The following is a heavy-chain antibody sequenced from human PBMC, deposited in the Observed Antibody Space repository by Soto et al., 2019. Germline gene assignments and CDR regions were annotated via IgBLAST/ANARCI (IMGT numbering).Heavy chain of an antibody. V-gene: IGHV4-59*08. CDR1: GGSIFGYY. J-gene: IGHJ5*02. CDR2: MYYSGST. CDR3: ARAKAPLYSSSWYWFDP. D-gene: IGHD6-13*01. Sequence: SETLSLTCSVSGGSIFGYYWSWVRQPPGKGLEWLGYMYYSGSTNYNPSLKSRVTMSVDMSKNQFSLKLSSVTAADTAVYYCARAKAPLYSSSWYWFDPWGQGTLVTVS.